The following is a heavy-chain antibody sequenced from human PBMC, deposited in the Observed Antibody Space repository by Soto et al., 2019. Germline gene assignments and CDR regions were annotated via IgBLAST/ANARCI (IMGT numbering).Heavy chain of an antibody. CDR2: INPNSGGT. CDR3: ARVGHFWSGYYYYYYGMDV. Sequence: QVQLVQSGAEVKKPGASVKVSCKASGYTFTGYYMHWVRQAPGQGLEWMGWINPNSGGTNYAQKFQGRVTMTRDTSISTAYMELSRLRSDDTAVYYCARVGHFWSGYYYYYYGMDVWGQGTTVTVSS. V-gene: IGHV1-2*02. D-gene: IGHD3-3*02. J-gene: IGHJ6*02. CDR1: GYTFTGYY.